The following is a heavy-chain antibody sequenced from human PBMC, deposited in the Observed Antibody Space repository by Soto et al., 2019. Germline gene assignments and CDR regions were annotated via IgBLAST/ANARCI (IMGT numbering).Heavy chain of an antibody. CDR3: TSYAALEGDWFDP. J-gene: IGHJ5*02. CDR1: GYSFTSYW. CDR2: IYPGDSDT. Sequence: GEALKISCKGSGYSFTSYWIGWVRQMPGKGLEWMGIIYPGDSDTRYSPSFQGQVTISADKSISTAYLQWSSLKASDTAMYYCTSYAALEGDWFDPWGQGTVVTVSS. D-gene: IGHD1-26*01. V-gene: IGHV5-51*01.